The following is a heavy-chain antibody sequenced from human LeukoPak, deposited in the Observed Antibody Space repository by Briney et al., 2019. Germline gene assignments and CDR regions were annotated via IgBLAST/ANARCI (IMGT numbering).Heavy chain of an antibody. J-gene: IGHJ4*02. CDR1: GGSISSYY. CDR3: ARDVVGTDY. Sequence: SETLSLTCTVSGGSISSYYWSWIRQPPGKGLEWIGYIYYSGSTNYNPSLKSRVTISVDTSKNQFSLKLSSVAAADTAVYYCARDVVGTDYWGQGTLVTVSS. D-gene: IGHD2-15*01. CDR2: IYYSGST. V-gene: IGHV4-59*01.